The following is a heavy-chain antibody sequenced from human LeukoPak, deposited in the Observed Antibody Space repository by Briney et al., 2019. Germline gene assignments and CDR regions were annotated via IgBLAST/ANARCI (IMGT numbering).Heavy chain of an antibody. Sequence: ASVRVSCKSSGFPFTGHYMHWVRRAPGQGLEWIGYINPTRGDTYYSEKFRGRVTMTRDTSIRTAYMELNRLSSDDTAVYFCARDHTYYYDSSSYVDDALDIWGQGTMVTVFS. CDR3: ARDHTYYYDSSSYVDDALDI. V-gene: IGHV1-2*02. CDR2: INPTRGDT. J-gene: IGHJ3*02. D-gene: IGHD3-22*01. CDR1: GFPFTGHY.